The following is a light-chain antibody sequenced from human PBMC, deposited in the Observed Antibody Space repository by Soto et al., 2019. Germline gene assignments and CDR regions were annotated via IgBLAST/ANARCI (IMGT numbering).Light chain of an antibody. J-gene: IGKJ2*01. CDR1: QSVSSN. V-gene: IGKV3-15*01. Sequence: EIVMTQSPATLSVSPGERATLSCRASQSVSSNLAWYQVKPGQAPRFLIYGASNRATGIPARFSGSGSGTEFTLTISSLQSEDFAVYYCQQYNNWPPYTFGQGTKLEIK. CDR3: QQYNNWPPYT. CDR2: GAS.